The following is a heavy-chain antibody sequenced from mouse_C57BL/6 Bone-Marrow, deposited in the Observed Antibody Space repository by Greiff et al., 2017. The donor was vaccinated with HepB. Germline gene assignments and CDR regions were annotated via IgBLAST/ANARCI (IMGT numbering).Heavy chain of an antibody. CDR1: EYEFPSHD. CDR3: ASLYGYDVGYYAMDY. CDR2: INSDGGST. D-gene: IGHD2-2*01. Sequence: EVNVVESGGGLVQPGESLKLSCESNEYEFPSHDMSWVRKTPEKRLELVAAINSDGGSTYYPDTMERRFIISRDNTKKTLYLQMSSLRSEDTALYYCASLYGYDVGYYAMDYWGQGTSVTVSS. V-gene: IGHV5-2*01. J-gene: IGHJ4*01.